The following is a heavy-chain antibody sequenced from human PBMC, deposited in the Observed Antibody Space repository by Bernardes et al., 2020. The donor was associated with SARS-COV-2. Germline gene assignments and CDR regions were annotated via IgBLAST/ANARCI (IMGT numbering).Heavy chain of an antibody. V-gene: IGHV3-23*01. D-gene: IGHD2-21*01. CDR3: AKDYCDAECDFFDY. Sequence: GGSLRLSCAASGFTFSDFAMSWVRQTPGKGLEWVSGSGGGGAGTYYADLVKGRFTISRDNSKNTLFLQMNSLRAEDTAIYYCAKDYCDAECDFFDYWGQGTLVTVSP. J-gene: IGHJ4*02. CDR2: SGGGGAGT. CDR1: GFTFSDFA.